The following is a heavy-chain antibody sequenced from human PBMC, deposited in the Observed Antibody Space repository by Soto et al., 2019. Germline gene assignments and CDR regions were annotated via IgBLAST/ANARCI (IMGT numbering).Heavy chain of an antibody. Sequence: QVQLVQSGAEVKKPGSSVKVSCKASGGTFSSYTISWVRQAPGQGLEWMGRIIPILGIANYAQKFQGRVTITADKSTSTAYMELSSLRSEDTAVYYCARDRAAAPSRNGAFDIWVQGTMVTVSS. V-gene: IGHV1-69*08. D-gene: IGHD6-13*01. CDR1: GGTFSSYT. CDR3: ARDRAAAPSRNGAFDI. J-gene: IGHJ3*02. CDR2: IIPILGIA.